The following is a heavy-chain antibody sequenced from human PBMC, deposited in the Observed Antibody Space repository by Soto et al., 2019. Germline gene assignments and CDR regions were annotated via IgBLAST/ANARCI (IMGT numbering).Heavy chain of an antibody. CDR1: DGSISSSSYY. Sequence: QLQLQESGPGLVKPSETLSLTCTVSDGSISSSSYYWGWIRQPPGKGLEWIGSIYYSGSTYYNPSLKSRVTISVDTSKNQFSLKLSSVTAADTAVYYCARLDYDILTGGDYWGQGTLVTVSS. D-gene: IGHD3-9*01. J-gene: IGHJ4*02. CDR3: ARLDYDILTGGDY. V-gene: IGHV4-39*01. CDR2: IYYSGST.